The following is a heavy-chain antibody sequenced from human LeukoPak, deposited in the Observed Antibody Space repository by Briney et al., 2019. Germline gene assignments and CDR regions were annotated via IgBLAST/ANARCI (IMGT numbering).Heavy chain of an antibody. CDR2: IYYSEST. CDR1: GGSLATYC. D-gene: IGHD3-3*01. CDR3: ARDRYYVFWSSSYSSYAFDI. V-gene: IGHV4-59*01. J-gene: IGHJ3*02. Sequence: PETLSPTSTVAGGSLATYCTGWIRQPPGKGLEWIGYIYYSESTNYNPSLKSRGTISVDTAKNQFSLKLNSVTPADTAVYYCARDRYYVFWSSSYSSYAFDIWGQGTLVTVSS.